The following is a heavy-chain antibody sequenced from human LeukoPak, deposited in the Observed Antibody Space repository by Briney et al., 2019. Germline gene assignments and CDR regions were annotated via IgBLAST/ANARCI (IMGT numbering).Heavy chain of an antibody. CDR2: IFYSGST. D-gene: IGHD3-10*01. Sequence: SETLSLTCTVSGYSISSNYYWGWIRQPPGKGLEWIGNIFYSGSTYYSPSLKSRLTISLDTSRNQFSLKLTSVTAADTAVYYCAKSNGYGLVDIWGQGTMVTVSS. V-gene: IGHV4-38-2*02. CDR3: AKSNGYGLVDI. CDR1: GYSISSNYY. J-gene: IGHJ3*02.